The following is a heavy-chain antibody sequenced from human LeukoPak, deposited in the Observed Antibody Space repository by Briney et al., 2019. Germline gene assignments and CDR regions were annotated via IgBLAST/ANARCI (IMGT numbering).Heavy chain of an antibody. Sequence: GGSLRLSCAASGFTVSSNYMSWVRQAPGKGLEWVSGISPSGDITYYVDSVKGRFTISRDNSKNSLYLQMNSLRAEDTAVYYCAREIYDKNYYYYYYYMDVWVKGTTVTVSS. CDR2: ISPSGDIT. J-gene: IGHJ6*03. D-gene: IGHD3-9*01. V-gene: IGHV3-53*01. CDR3: AREIYDKNYYYYYYYMDV. CDR1: GFTVSSNY.